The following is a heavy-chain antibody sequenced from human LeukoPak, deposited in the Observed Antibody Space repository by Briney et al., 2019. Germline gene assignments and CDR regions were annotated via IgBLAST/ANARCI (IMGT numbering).Heavy chain of an antibody. CDR1: GFTFSSYA. Sequence: TGGSLRLSCAASGFTFSSYAMSWVRQAPGKGLEWVSAISGSGGSTYYADSVKGRFTISRDNSKNTLYLQMNSLRAEDTAVYYCAKGVRSFPSETMIVVAHNAFDLWGQGTMVTVSS. J-gene: IGHJ3*01. V-gene: IGHV3-23*01. CDR3: AKGVRSFPSETMIVVAHNAFDL. D-gene: IGHD3-22*01. CDR2: ISGSGGST.